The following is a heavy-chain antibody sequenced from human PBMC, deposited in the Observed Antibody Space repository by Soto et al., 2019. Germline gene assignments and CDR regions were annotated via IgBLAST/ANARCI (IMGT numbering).Heavy chain of an antibody. Sequence: GGSLRLSCAASGFTVSSNYMSWVRQAPGKGLEWVSVIYSGGSTYYADSVKGRFTISRDNSKNTLYLQMNSLRVEDTAVYYCARSDGSVAFDIWGQGTMVTVSS. J-gene: IGHJ3*02. CDR2: IYSGGST. CDR3: ARSDGSVAFDI. D-gene: IGHD5-18*01. V-gene: IGHV3-66*01. CDR1: GFTVSSNY.